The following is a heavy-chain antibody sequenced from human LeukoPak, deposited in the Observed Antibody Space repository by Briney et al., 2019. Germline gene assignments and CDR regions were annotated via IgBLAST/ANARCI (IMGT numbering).Heavy chain of an antibody. V-gene: IGHV3-33*01. CDR3: ARGRPSHYFDY. CDR2: TWYDESNK. J-gene: IGHJ4*02. CDR1: GFIFSNYG. Sequence: GGSLRLSCAASGFIFSNYGMHWVRQAPGKGLEWVALTWYDESNKYYADSVKGRFTISRDNSKNTLYLQMNSLRAEDTAVYYCARGRPSHYFDYWGQGTLVTVSS.